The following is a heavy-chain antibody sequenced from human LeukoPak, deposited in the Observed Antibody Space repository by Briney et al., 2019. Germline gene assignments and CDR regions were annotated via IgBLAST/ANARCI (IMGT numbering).Heavy chain of an antibody. Sequence: ASGKLSCKASAYAFTIYGISLVRHAPGQGLEWMGWICAYNGNTNYAQKLPVRVTMTTYTSTSTAYMDLRSMRSDATAVSYYSRDQELDLGAYWGQGTLVTVYS. D-gene: IGHD3-16*01. CDR2: ICAYNGNT. V-gene: IGHV1-18*01. J-gene: IGHJ4*02. CDR3: SRDQELDLGAY. CDR1: AYAFTIYG.